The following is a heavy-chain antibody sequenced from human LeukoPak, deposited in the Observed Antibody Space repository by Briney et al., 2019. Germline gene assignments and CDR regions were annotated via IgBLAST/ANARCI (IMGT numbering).Heavy chain of an antibody. V-gene: IGHV1-69*06. CDR3: ARGMAEYYYYMDV. D-gene: IGHD5-24*01. Sequence: SVKVSCKASGGTFSSYAISWVRQAPGQGLEWMGGIIPIFGTANYAQKFQGRVTITADKSTSTAYMELSSLRSEDTAVYYCARGMAEYYYYMDVWGKGTTVTVSS. CDR1: GGTFSSYA. CDR2: IIPIFGTA. J-gene: IGHJ6*03.